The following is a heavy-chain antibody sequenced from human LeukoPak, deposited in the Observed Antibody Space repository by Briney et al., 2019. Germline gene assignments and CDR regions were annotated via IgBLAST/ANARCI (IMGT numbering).Heavy chain of an antibody. D-gene: IGHD6-19*01. CDR2: NNHSGST. Sequence: SETLALTCAVYGGSFSGYYWRWIRQPPGKGLEWIGENNHSGSTNYNPSLKGRVTISVDTSKNQFSLKLSSVTAADTAVYYCALGIAVAGLGGNWFDPWGQGTLSPSPQ. CDR3: ALGIAVAGLGGNWFDP. J-gene: IGHJ5*02. CDR1: GGSFSGYY. V-gene: IGHV4-34*01.